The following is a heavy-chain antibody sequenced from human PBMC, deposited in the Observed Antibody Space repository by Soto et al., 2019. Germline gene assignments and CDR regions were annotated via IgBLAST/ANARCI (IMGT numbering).Heavy chain of an antibody. CDR1: GYSFTNYW. V-gene: IGHV5-10-1*01. D-gene: IGHD5-18*01. CDR3: ARTSMQSRGYSYGHGGMDV. J-gene: IGHJ6*02. Sequence: GESLKISCKGSGYSFTNYWIGWVRQMPGKGLEWMGRIDPSDSYTNYSPSFQGHVTISADESISTAYLQWSSLKASDTAMYYCARTSMQSRGYSYGHGGMDVWGQGTTVTVSS. CDR2: IDPSDSYT.